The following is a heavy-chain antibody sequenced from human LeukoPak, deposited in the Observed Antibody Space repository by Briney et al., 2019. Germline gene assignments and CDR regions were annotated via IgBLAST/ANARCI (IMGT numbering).Heavy chain of an antibody. Sequence: GGSLRLSCAASGFTFSSYSMSWVRQAPGKGLEWAPSISSSSSYIYYADSVKGRFTISRDNAKNSLYLQMNSLRAEDTAVYYCARANDNYYYYYMDVWGKGTTVTISS. CDR1: GFTFSSYS. CDR3: ARANDNYYYYYMDV. CDR2: ISSSSSYI. D-gene: IGHD3-9*01. J-gene: IGHJ6*03. V-gene: IGHV3-21*01.